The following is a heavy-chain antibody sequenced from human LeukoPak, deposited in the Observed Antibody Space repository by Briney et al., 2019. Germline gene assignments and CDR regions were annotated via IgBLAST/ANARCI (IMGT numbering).Heavy chain of an antibody. CDR3: ARESTIVGVTTGDAFDI. CDR1: GGSINNYY. V-gene: IGHV4-59*01. CDR2: FFSSGTT. J-gene: IGHJ3*02. D-gene: IGHD4-11*01. Sequence: SETLSLTCTVSGGSINNYYWSWIRQPPGKGLEWIGYFFSSGTTNYNPSLESRVTISVDLSRNLLSLRLSSVTAPDAAVYYCARESTIVGVTTGDAFDIWGQGKMVTVSS.